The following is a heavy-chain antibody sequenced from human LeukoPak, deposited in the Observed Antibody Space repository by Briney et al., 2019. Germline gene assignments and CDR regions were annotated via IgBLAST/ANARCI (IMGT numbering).Heavy chain of an antibody. D-gene: IGHD3-10*01. J-gene: IGHJ4*02. CDR2: IYYSGST. Sequence: PSETLSLTCTVSGGSISSSSYYWGWIRQPPGKGLEWIGSIYYSGSTYYNPSLKSRVTISVDTSKNQFSLKLSSVTAADTAVYYCARYGSGSYYRVFDYWGQGNLVTVSS. CDR1: GGSISSSSYY. CDR3: ARYGSGSYYRVFDY. V-gene: IGHV4-39*07.